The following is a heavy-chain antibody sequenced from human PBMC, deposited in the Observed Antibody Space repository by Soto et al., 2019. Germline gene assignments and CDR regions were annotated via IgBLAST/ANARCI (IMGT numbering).Heavy chain of an antibody. J-gene: IGHJ4*02. CDR3: ARHKRDLRFLEWSYYFDY. CDR2: ISYDGSNK. CDR1: GFTFSSYA. Sequence: PGGSLRLSCAASGFTFSSYAIHWVRQAPGKGLEWVALISYDGSNKYYANSVKGRFTISRDNSKNMLYLQMNSLIAEDTAVYYCARHKRDLRFLEWSYYFDYWGQGTLVTVSS. D-gene: IGHD3-3*01. V-gene: IGHV3-30-3*01.